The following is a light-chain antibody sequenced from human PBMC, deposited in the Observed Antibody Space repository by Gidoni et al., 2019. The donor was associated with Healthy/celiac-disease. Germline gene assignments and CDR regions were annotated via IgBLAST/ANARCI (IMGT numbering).Light chain of an antibody. CDR2: AAS. J-gene: IGKJ5*01. CDR3: QQFSNYLFT. Sequence: AIQLTQAPSSLPTSVGDRVTITCRASQGISSALAWYQHKPGKALKLLIYAASSLESGVPSRFSGSGSGTDFTLPISSLQPEDFATYYCQQFSNYLFTFGQGTRLEIK. CDR1: QGISSA. V-gene: IGKV1D-13*01.